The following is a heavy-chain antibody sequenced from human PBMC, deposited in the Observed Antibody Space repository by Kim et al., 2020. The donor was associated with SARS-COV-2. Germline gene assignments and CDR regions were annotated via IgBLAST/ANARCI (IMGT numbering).Heavy chain of an antibody. V-gene: IGHV3-30*18. CDR1: GFTFTSYG. D-gene: IGHD6-19*01. Sequence: GGSLRLSCAASGFTFTSYGMHWVRQAPGRGLEWVALISYDGSTKYYPDSVKGRFTISRDTSKNILYLQMNSLRPEDTAVYYCAKEDGGGWVGIDFWGQGTLVTVSS. CDR3: AKEDGGGWVGIDF. J-gene: IGHJ4*02. CDR2: ISYDGSTK.